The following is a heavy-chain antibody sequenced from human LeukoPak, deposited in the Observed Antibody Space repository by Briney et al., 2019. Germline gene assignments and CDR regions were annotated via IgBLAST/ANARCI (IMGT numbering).Heavy chain of an antibody. D-gene: IGHD6-19*01. CDR2: IYTSGST. V-gene: IGHV4-4*07. Sequence: SETLSLTCTVSGGSISTYNWSWIRQPGGKGLEWIGRIYTSGSTNFNPSLKSRVTMSVDTSKNQLSLKLTSVTAADTAVYYCSGDHSWAESGDNWFDPWGQGTLVTVSS. J-gene: IGHJ5*02. CDR1: GGSISTYN. CDR3: SGDHSWAESGDNWFDP.